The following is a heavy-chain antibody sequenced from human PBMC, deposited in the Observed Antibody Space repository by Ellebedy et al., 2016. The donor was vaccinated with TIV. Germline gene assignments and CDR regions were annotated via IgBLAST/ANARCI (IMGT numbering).Heavy chain of an antibody. V-gene: IGHV3-21*01. J-gene: IGHJ4*02. CDR3: TRDNQGPRKVTPLDY. D-gene: IGHD4-23*01. Sequence: GESLKISCAASGFTFSSYSMNWVRQAPGKGLEWVSSISSSSSYIYYADSVKGRFTISGDNAKNSLYLQMNSLRAEDTAVYYCTRDNQGPRKVTPLDYWGQGTVVTVSS. CDR2: ISSSSSYI. CDR1: GFTFSSYS.